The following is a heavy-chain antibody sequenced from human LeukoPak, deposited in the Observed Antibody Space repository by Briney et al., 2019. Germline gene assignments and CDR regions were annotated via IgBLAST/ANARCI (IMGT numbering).Heavy chain of an antibody. J-gene: IGHJ6*02. D-gene: IGHD2-15*01. CDR2: IIPILGIA. Sequence: SVKVSCKASGGTFSSYAISWVRQAPGQGLEWMGRIIPILGIANYAQKFQGRVTITADKSTSTAYMELSSLRSEDTAVYYCASDSRVAAIYYYYGMDVWGQGTTVTVSS. CDR3: ASDSRVAAIYYYYGMDV. V-gene: IGHV1-69*04. CDR1: GGTFSSYA.